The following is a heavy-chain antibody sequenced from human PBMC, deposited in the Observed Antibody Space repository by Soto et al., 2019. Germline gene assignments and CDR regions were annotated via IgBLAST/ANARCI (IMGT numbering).Heavy chain of an antibody. D-gene: IGHD3-16*01. J-gene: IGHJ5*02. CDR2: ISSSSSYI. CDR3: ARDHTLSGRRWFDP. V-gene: IGHV3-21*01. CDR1: GFTFSSYS. Sequence: GGSLRLSCAASGFTFSSYSMNWVRQAPGKGLEWVSSISSSSSYIYYADSVKGRFTISRDNAKNSLYLQMNSLRAEDTAVYYSARDHTLSGRRWFDPWGQGSRATVS.